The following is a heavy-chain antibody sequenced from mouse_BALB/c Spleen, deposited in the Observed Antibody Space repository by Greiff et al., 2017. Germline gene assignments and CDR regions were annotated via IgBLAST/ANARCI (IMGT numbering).Heavy chain of an antibody. CDR2: ISSGGSYT. CDR1: GFTFSSYA. V-gene: IGHV5-9-3*01. J-gene: IGHJ4*01. CDR3: ANRYDAMDY. Sequence: EVQVVESGGGLVKPGGSLKLSCAASGFTFSSYAMSWVRQTPEKRLEWVATISSGGSYTYYPDSVKGRFTISRDNAKNTLYLQMSSLRSEDTAMYYCANRYDAMDYWGQGTSVTVSS. D-gene: IGHD2-14*01.